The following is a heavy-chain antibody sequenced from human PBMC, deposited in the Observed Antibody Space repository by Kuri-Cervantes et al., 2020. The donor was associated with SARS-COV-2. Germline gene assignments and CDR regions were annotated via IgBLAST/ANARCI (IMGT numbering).Heavy chain of an antibody. CDR2: IYYSGST. J-gene: IGHJ4*02. D-gene: IGHD6-6*01. V-gene: IGHV4-59*08. Sequence: SETLSLTCTVSGGSISSYYWSWIRQPPGKGLEWIGYIYYSGSTNYNPSLKSRVTISVDTSKNQFSLKLISVTAADTAVYYCARRLAGIAALAFDYWGQGTLVTVSS. CDR1: GGSISSYY. CDR3: ARRLAGIAALAFDY.